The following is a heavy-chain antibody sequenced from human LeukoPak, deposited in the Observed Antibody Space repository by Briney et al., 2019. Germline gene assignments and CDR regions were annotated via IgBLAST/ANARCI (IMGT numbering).Heavy chain of an antibody. Sequence: PGGSLRLSCAASGFTFSSYSMNWVRQAPGKWLEWVSYISSSSTIYYADSVKGRFTISRDNAKNSLYLQMNSLRAEDTAVYYCTTDVHLERIFDYWGQGTLVTVSS. CDR2: ISSSSTI. J-gene: IGHJ4*02. V-gene: IGHV3-48*04. CDR1: GFTFSSYS. CDR3: TTDVHLERIFDY. D-gene: IGHD1-1*01.